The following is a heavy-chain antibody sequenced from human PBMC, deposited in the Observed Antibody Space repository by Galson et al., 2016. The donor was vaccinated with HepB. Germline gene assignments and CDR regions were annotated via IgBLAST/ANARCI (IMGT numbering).Heavy chain of an antibody. CDR1: GDSVSTNSAA. CDR2: TYFRSKWNN. V-gene: IGHV6-1*01. D-gene: IGHD3-22*01. Sequence: CAISGDSVSTNSAAWNWIRQSPSRGLEWLGRTYFRSKWNNDYALSVKGRLTIYADTSKNHFSLQLKSVTPEDTALYYCARERDTSGWYGGPDYWGQGTLVTVSS. CDR3: ARERDTSGWYGGPDY. J-gene: IGHJ4*02.